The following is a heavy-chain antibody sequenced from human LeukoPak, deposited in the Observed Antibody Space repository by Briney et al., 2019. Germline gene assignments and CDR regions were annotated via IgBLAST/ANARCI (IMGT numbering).Heavy chain of an antibody. CDR1: GGTFSSYA. CDR3: ARSDYYDWQPEGESFQD. D-gene: IGHD3-22*01. CDR2: IIPIFGTA. V-gene: IGHV1-69*05. J-gene: IGHJ1*01. Sequence: SVKVSCKASGGTFSSYAISWVRQAPGQGLEWMGRIIPIFGTANYAQKFQGRVTITTDESTSTAYMELSSLRSEDTAVYYCARSDYYDWQPEGESFQDWGQGTLVTVSS.